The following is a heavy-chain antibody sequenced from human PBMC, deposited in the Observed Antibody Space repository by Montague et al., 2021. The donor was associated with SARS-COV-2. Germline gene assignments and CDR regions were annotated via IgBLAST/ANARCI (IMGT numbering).Heavy chain of an antibody. Sequence: SETLSLTCAVAGGSFTGYSWNWIRQPPGKGQERIGEVKHPGGTNSNPSLTRRVTISIDMSKTQFSLNLESVTAADAGVYYCARPVSSSWHRFEYWGQGTLVTVSS. D-gene: IGHD2-15*01. CDR1: GGSFTGYS. V-gene: IGHV4-34*01. CDR3: ARPVSSSWHRFEY. J-gene: IGHJ4*02. CDR2: VKHPGGT.